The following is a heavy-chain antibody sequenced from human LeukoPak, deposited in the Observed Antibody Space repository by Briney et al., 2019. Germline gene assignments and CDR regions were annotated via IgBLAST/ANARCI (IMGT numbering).Heavy chain of an antibody. V-gene: IGHV3-20*04. CDR3: ARRHTTNWYNWFDP. D-gene: IGHD1-1*01. CDR1: GFTFDDYG. CDR2: INWNGGST. J-gene: IGHJ5*02. Sequence: GGSLRLSCAASGFTFDDYGMSWVRQAPGKELEWVSDINWNGGSTDYADSVKGRFTISRDNAKNSLYLHMSSLRDEDTAFYYCARRHTTNWYNWFDPWGQGTLVIVSS.